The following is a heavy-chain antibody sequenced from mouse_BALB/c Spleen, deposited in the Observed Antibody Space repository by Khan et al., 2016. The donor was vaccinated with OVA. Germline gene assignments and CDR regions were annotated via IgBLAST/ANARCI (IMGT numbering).Heavy chain of an antibody. J-gene: IGHJ2*01. Sequence: QVQLKESGPGLVAPSQSLSITCTASGFSLTSYGVHWVRQPPGKGLEWLGVIWAGGSTNYNSALMSRLSISKDNSKSEVFLKMNSLQAEDTAMYYCARLEDIWGQGTTLTVSS. CDR3: ARLEDI. CDR2: IWAGGST. V-gene: IGHV2-9*02. D-gene: IGHD1-3*01. CDR1: GFSLTSYG.